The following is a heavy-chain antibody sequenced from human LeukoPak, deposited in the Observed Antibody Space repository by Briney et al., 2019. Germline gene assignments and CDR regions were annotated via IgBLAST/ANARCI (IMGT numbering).Heavy chain of an antibody. CDR1: GGTFSSYA. D-gene: IGHD6-13*01. J-gene: IGHJ4*02. CDR2: IIPIFGTA. Sequence: SVKVSCKASGGTFSSYAISWVRQAPGQGLEWMGRIIPIFGTANYAQKFQGRVTITTDESTSTAYMELSSLRSEDTAVYYCAAGIIAAAGTSDYWGQGTLVTVSS. CDR3: AAGIIAAAGTSDY. V-gene: IGHV1-69*05.